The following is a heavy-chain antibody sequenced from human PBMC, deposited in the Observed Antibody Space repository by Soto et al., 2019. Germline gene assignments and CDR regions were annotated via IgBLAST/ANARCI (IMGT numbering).Heavy chain of an antibody. CDR3: ARLDRRVNWFDP. Sequence: PSETLSLTCTVSGGPISSSSYYWGWIRQPPGKGLEWIGSIYYSGSTYYNPSLKSRVTISVDTSKNQFSLKLSSVTAADTAVYYCARLDRRVNWFDPWGQGTLVTAPQ. D-gene: IGHD3-22*01. J-gene: IGHJ5*02. CDR2: IYYSGST. V-gene: IGHV4-39*01. CDR1: GGPISSSSYY.